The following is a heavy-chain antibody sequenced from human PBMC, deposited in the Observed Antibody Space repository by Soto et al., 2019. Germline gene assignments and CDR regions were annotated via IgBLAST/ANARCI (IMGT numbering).Heavy chain of an antibody. J-gene: IGHJ4*02. CDR3: AKEVGDY. Sequence: GGSLRLSCAASGFIASNYAMSWVRQAPGKGLEWVSGFSGSGGATFYADSVKGRFTISRDSSKNTIYLQMDRLRADDTAVYYCAKEVGDYWGRGTLVTVSS. V-gene: IGHV3-23*01. CDR2: FSGSGGAT. CDR1: GFIASNYA. D-gene: IGHD1-26*01.